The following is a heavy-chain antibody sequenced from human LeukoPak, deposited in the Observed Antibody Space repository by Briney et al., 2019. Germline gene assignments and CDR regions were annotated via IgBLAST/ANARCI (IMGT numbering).Heavy chain of an antibody. J-gene: IGHJ4*02. CDR2: ISYDGSNK. D-gene: IGHD6-13*01. CDR3: AKGPVIAASGAQYFDY. CDR1: GITFSNYA. Sequence: PGGSLRLSCAASGITFSNYAMNWVRQAPGKGLEWVAVISYDGSNKYYEDSVKGRFTISRDNSNNTLYLQMNSLRAEDTAVYYCAKGPVIAASGAQYFDYWGQGTLVTVSS. V-gene: IGHV3-30*18.